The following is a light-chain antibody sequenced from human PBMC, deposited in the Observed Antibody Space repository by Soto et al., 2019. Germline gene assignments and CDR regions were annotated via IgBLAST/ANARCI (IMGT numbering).Light chain of an antibody. Sequence: DIQMTHTPSTLSASVGDRVTITFRASQNISPLLAWYQQKPGKAPNVLISEVPTLNSGLQSRFSGSGSGTEFTLTINGLKPDDYETYYCQQQYFYWTGGQGTTG. CDR2: EVP. CDR3: QQQYFYWT. J-gene: IGKJ1*01. V-gene: IGKV1-5*03. CDR1: QNISPL.